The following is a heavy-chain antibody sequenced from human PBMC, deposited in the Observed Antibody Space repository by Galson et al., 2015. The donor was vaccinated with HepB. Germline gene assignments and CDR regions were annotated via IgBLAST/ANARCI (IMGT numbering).Heavy chain of an antibody. CDR1: GGTFSSYA. CDR2: IIPILGIA. Sequence: QSGAEVKKPGESLKVSCKASGGTFSSYAISWVRQAPGQGLEWMGGIIPILGIANYAQKFQGRVTITADKSTSTAYMELSSLRSEDTAVYYCARVAREYCSGGSCVATYYYYYMDVWGKGTTVTVSS. D-gene: IGHD2-15*01. J-gene: IGHJ6*03. V-gene: IGHV1-69*10. CDR3: ARVAREYCSGGSCVATYYYYYMDV.